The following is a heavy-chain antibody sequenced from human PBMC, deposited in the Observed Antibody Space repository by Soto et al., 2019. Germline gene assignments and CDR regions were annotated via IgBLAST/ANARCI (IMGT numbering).Heavy chain of an antibody. J-gene: IGHJ6*02. D-gene: IGHD3-10*01. CDR2: IYYSGST. CDR3: ARAGFDYYGSGSYGMDV. V-gene: IGHV4-30-4*01. Sequence: PSETLSLTCTVSGGSISSGDYYWSWIRKPPGKGLEWIGYIYYSGSTYYNPSLKSRVTISVDTSKNQFSLKLSSVTAADTAVYYCARAGFDYYGSGSYGMDVWGQGTTVT. CDR1: GGSISSGDYY.